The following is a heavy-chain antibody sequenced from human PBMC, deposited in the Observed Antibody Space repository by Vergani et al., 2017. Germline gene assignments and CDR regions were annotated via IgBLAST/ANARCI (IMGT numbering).Heavy chain of an antibody. CDR3: NRPGQGEVRGGVSHPYYYYYGMDV. V-gene: IGHV3-73*01. CDR1: GFTFSGSA. CDR2: IRSKANSYAT. D-gene: IGHD3-10*01. J-gene: IGHJ6*02. Sequence: EVQLVESGGGLVQPGGSLKLSCAASGFTFSGSAMHWVRQASGKGLEWVGRIRSKANSYATAYAASVKGRFTISRDDSKNTAYLQMNSLKTEDTAVYYCNRPGQGEVRGGVSHPYYYYYGMDVWGQGTTVTVSS.